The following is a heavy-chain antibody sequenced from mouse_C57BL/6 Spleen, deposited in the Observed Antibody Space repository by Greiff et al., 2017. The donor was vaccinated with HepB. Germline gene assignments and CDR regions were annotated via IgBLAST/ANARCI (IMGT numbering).Heavy chain of an antibody. D-gene: IGHD1-1*01. CDR1: GYTFTSYW. J-gene: IGHJ2*01. V-gene: IGHV1-74*01. Sequence: VQLQQPGAELVKPGASVKVSCKASGYTFTSYWMHWVKQRPGQGLEWIGRIHPSDSDTTYNQKFKGKATLTGDKSSSTAYMQLSSLTSEDSAVYYCAIERDYYGSILYYFDYWGQGTTLTVSS. CDR3: AIERDYYGSILYYFDY. CDR2: IHPSDSDT.